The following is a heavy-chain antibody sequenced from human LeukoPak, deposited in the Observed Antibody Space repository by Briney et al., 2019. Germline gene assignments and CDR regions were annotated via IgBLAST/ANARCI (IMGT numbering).Heavy chain of an antibody. CDR1: GESISGFY. CDR3: ARALYDILTGYYYYYGMDV. CDR2: IYYSGST. J-gene: IGHJ6*02. Sequence: SETLSLTCTVSGESISGFYWNWIRQPPGKGLEWIGYIYYSGSTNYNPSLKSRVTISIDTSKNQFSLKLSSVTAADTAVYYCARALYDILTGYYYYYGMDVWGQGTTVTVSS. D-gene: IGHD3-9*01. V-gene: IGHV4-59*08.